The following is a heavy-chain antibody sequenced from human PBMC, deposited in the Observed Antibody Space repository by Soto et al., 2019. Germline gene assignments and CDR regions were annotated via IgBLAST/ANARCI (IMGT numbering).Heavy chain of an antibody. CDR1: GDSVSSNSAA. D-gene: IGHD6-19*01. Sequence: SQTLSLTCAISGDSVSSNSAALNWIMQSPSRGLEWLGRTYYRSKWYNDYAVSEKSRITINPDTSKNQFSLQLNSVTPEDTAVYYCAREEYSSGWLFDYWGQGTLVTVSS. CDR3: AREEYSSGWLFDY. J-gene: IGHJ4*02. CDR2: TYYRSKWYN. V-gene: IGHV6-1*01.